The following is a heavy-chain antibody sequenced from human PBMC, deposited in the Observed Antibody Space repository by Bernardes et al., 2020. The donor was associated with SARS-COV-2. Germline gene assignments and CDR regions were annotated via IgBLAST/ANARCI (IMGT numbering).Heavy chain of an antibody. CDR2: ISSSGGGT. V-gene: IGHV3-64D*06. CDR1: GFNFNAYG. CDR3: VKNSGDYERFNDAMDV. J-gene: IGHJ6*02. Sequence: GGSLRLSCSASGFNFNAYGMHWVRQVPGKGLEYVSSISSSGGGTFYADSVKDRFTISRDTSKKTVYLQMINLRPEDTAVYHCVKNSGDYERFNDAMDVWGQGTPVTVSS. D-gene: IGHD4-17*01.